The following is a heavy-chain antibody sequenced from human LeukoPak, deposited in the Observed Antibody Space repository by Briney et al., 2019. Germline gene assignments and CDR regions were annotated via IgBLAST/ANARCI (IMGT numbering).Heavy chain of an antibody. CDR3: AKDRVSPGFNWFDP. CDR2: ISGSGGST. CDR1: GFTFSIYA. Sequence: PGGSLRLSCAASGFTFSIYAMSWVRQAPGKGLEWVSAISGSGGSTYYADSVKGRFTISRDNSKNTLYLQMNSLRAEDSAVYYCAKDRVSPGFNWFDPWGQGTLVTVSS. J-gene: IGHJ5*02. D-gene: IGHD3-16*01. V-gene: IGHV3-23*01.